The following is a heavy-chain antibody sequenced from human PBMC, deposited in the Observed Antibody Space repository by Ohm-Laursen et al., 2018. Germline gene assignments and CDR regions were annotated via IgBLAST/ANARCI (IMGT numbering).Heavy chain of an antibody. D-gene: IGHD2-15*01. CDR3: ARDRSLADPKGNWFDP. CDR2: ISDSGGRT. CDR1: GFTFSSYG. J-gene: IGHJ5*02. Sequence: SLRLSCAASGFTFSSYGMSWVRQAPGKGLQWVSVISDSGGRTYYADSVKGRFTISRDNSKNTLYLQMNSLRAEDTAVYYCARDRSLADPKGNWFDPWGQGILVTVSS. V-gene: IGHV3-23*01.